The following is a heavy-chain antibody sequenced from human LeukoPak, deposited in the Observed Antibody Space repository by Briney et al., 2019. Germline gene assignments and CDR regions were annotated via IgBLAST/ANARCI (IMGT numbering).Heavy chain of an antibody. D-gene: IGHD1-26*01. J-gene: IGHJ4*02. Sequence: SETLSLTCTVSGDSISSNNYYWGWIRQPPGKGLEWIGSIYYSGSTYYNPSLKSRVTISVDTSKNQFSLKLNSVTAADTAVYYCARDRGSYRDYWGQGTLVTVSS. CDR3: ARDRGSYRDY. CDR1: GDSISSNNYY. V-gene: IGHV4-39*07. CDR2: IYYSGST.